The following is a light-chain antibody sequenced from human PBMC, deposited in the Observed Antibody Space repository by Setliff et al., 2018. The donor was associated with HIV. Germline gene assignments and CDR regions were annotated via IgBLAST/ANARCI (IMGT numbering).Light chain of an antibody. V-gene: IGLV2-14*03. Sequence: QSVLTQPPSVSGSPGQSITISCTGTSNDVGGHNYVSWYQQYPGKAPKLLIFGASNRPAGVSFRFGGSKSGNTASLTISGLQAEDEADYYCAAWDDSLNGYVFGPGTKVTVL. CDR2: GAS. CDR3: AAWDDSLNGYV. J-gene: IGLJ1*01. CDR1: SNDVGGHNY.